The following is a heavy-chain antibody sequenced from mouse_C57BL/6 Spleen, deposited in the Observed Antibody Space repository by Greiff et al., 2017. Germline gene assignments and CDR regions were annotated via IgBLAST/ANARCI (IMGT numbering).Heavy chain of an antibody. Sequence: QVQLQQSGAELVKPGASVKMSCKASGYTFTSYWLTWVKQRPGQGLEWIGDIYPGSGSTNYNEKFKSKATLTVDTSSSTAYMQLSSLTSEDSAVYYCARDSSGFLAYWGQGTLVTVSA. CDR2: IYPGSGST. J-gene: IGHJ3*01. CDR3: ARDSSGFLAY. D-gene: IGHD3-2*02. CDR1: GYTFTSYW. V-gene: IGHV1-55*01.